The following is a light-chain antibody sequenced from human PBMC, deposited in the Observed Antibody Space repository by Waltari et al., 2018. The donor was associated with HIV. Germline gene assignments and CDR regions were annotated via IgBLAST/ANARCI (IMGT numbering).Light chain of an antibody. CDR2: YDD. CDR1: SSNIGNNA. V-gene: IGLV1-36*01. Sequence: QSVLTQQPSVSAAPRQRVTISCSGSSSNIGNNAVNWYQQLPGKAPKLLIYYDDLLPSGVSARFSGSKSGTSASLAISGLHSDDEADYYCAAWDDSLHGYVFGPGTKVTV. J-gene: IGLJ1*01. CDR3: AAWDDSLHGYV.